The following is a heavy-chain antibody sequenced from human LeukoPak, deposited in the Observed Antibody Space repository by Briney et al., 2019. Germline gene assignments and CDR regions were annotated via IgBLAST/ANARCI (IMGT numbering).Heavy chain of an antibody. V-gene: IGHV3-30*03. CDR2: ISYDGSNK. J-gene: IGHJ4*02. Sequence: GGSLRLSCAASGFTFSSYGMHWVRQAPGKGLEWVAVISYDGSNKYYADSVKGRFTISRDNAKNTLSLQMNSLTAEDTAVYFCVRDGDAYNFDWWGQGALVTVSS. D-gene: IGHD5-24*01. CDR3: VRDGDAYNFDW. CDR1: GFTFSSYG.